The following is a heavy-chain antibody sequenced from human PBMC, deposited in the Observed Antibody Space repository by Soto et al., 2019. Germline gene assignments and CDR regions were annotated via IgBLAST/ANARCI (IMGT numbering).Heavy chain of an antibody. Sequence: QVQLQESGPGLVQPSGTLSLTCAVSGDSITGDNWWSWVRQPPGKGLAWIGEIHHSGATNYNPSLKSRVTISVDKSKNQFSLKLNSVTDADTAMFYCATQGFYRMGVWGRGPTVTVSS. CDR2: IHHSGAT. CDR3: ATQGFYRMGV. J-gene: IGHJ6*02. V-gene: IGHV4-4*02. CDR1: GDSITGDNW.